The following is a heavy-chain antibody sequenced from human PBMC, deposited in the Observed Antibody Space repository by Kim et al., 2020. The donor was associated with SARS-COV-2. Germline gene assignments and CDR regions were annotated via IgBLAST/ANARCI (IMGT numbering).Heavy chain of an antibody. V-gene: IGHV1-46*01. D-gene: IGHD3-3*01. J-gene: IGHJ4*02. CDR2: INPSGGGT. Sequence: ASVKVSCKASGYTFTSYYMHWVRQAPGQGLEWMGIINPSGGGTSYAQKFQGRVTMTRDTSTSTVYMELSSLRSADTAVHYCARGGRDYAFWSGYWDYWGQGTLVTVSS. CDR1: GYTFTSYY. CDR3: ARGGRDYAFWSGYWDY.